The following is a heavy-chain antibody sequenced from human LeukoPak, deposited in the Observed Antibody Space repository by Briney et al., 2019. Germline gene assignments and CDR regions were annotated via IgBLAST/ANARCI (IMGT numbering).Heavy chain of an antibody. CDR2: INHSGST. J-gene: IGHJ4*02. CDR1: GGSFSGYY. Sequence: KTSETLSLTCAVYGGSFSGYYWSWIRQPPGKGLEWIGEINHSGSTNYNPSLKSRVTISVDTSKNQFSLKLSSVTAADTAVYYCARDPPYCSGGSCSENWGQGTLVTVSS. D-gene: IGHD2-15*01. V-gene: IGHV4-34*01. CDR3: ARDPPYCSGGSCSEN.